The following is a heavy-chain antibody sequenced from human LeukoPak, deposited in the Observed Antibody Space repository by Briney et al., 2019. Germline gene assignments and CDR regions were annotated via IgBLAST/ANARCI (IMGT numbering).Heavy chain of an antibody. V-gene: IGHV1-18*04. Sequence: ASVKVSCKASGYTFTSYYMHWVRQAPGQGLEWMGWISAYNGNTNYAQKLQGRVTMTTDTPTSTAYMGLRSLRSDDTAVYYCARDLIVLKTSYNWFDPWGQGTLVTVSS. CDR3: ARDLIVLKTSYNWFDP. J-gene: IGHJ5*02. D-gene: IGHD2/OR15-2a*01. CDR2: ISAYNGNT. CDR1: GYTFTSYY.